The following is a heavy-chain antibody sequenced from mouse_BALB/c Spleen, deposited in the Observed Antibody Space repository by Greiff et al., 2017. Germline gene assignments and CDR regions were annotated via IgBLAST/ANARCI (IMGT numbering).Heavy chain of an antibody. CDR2: INPYNDGT. Sequence: EVQLQQSGPELVKPGASVKMSCKASGYTFTSYVMHWVKQKPGQGLEWIGYINPYNDGTKYNEKFKGKATLTSDKSSSTAYMELSSLTSEDSAVYYCARGYITAVVATDYWGQGTTLTVSS. CDR1: GYTFTSYV. D-gene: IGHD1-1*01. CDR3: ARGYITAVVATDY. J-gene: IGHJ2*01. V-gene: IGHV1-14*01.